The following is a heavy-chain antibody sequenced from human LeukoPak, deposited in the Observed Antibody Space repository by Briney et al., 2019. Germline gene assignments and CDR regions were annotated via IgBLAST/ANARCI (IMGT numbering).Heavy chain of an antibody. Sequence: SETLSLTCTVSGGSISSSSYSWGWIRQPPGKGLEWIGSIYYNGNTYYNASLKSRVTISVDTSKNQSSLKLSSVTDYGTGVYFCSSRPELSVRRFDVWGKGTTVTVSS. D-gene: IGHD3-10*02. CDR2: IYYNGNT. CDR3: SSRPELSVRRFDV. CDR1: GGSISSSSYS. J-gene: IGHJ6*04. V-gene: IGHV4-39*01.